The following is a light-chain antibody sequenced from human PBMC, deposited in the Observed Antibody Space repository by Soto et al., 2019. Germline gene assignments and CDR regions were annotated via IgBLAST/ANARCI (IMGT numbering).Light chain of an antibody. CDR3: SSFVAGNNYWV. J-gene: IGLJ3*02. Sequence: QSVLTQPPSASGSPGRSVTISCTGTSSDVGGYDYVSWFQQHPGKAPKLIIYEVTKRPSGVPDRFSASKSGNTASLTVSGLQAEDEADYYCSSFVAGNNYWVFGDGTKLTVL. CDR1: SSDVGGYDY. V-gene: IGLV2-8*01. CDR2: EVT.